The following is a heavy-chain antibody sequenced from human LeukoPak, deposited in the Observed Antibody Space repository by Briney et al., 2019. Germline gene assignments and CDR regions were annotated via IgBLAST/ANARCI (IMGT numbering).Heavy chain of an antibody. Sequence: PSETLSLTCAVYGGSFSGYYWSWIRQPPGKGLEWIGEINHSGSTNYNPSLKSRVTISVDTSKNQFSLKLSSVTAADTAVYYCAGHSYGSGSYGAYWGQGTLVTVSS. D-gene: IGHD3-10*01. CDR3: AGHSYGSGSYGAY. CDR1: GGSFSGYY. J-gene: IGHJ4*02. V-gene: IGHV4-34*01. CDR2: INHSGST.